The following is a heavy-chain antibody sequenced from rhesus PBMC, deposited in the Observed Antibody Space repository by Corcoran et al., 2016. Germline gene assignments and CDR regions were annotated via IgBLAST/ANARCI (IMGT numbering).Heavy chain of an antibody. Sequence: QLQLQESGPGLVKPSETLSLTCAVSGGSISSNWWSWIRQPPGKGLEWIGHISGSGGSTSSNPSLKSRVTISTATSKNQLSLKLISVTAADTAMYYGARAPLYSGIWKSFDYWGQGVLVTVSS. CDR3: ARAPLYSGIWKSFDY. D-gene: IGHD6-25*01. CDR1: GGSISSNW. CDR2: ISGSGGST. V-gene: IGHV4-173*01. J-gene: IGHJ4*01.